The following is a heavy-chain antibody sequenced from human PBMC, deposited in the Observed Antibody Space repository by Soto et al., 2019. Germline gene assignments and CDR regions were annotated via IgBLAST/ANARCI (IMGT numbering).Heavy chain of an antibody. CDR2: IYYSGST. V-gene: IGHV4-31*03. CDR3: AAHQVGEAAAGTLF. CDR1: GGSISSGGYY. J-gene: IGHJ4*02. D-gene: IGHD6-13*01. Sequence: PSETLSLTCTVSGGSISSGGYYWSWIRQHPGKGLEWIGYIYYSGSTYYNPSLKSRVTISVDTSKNQFSLKLSSVTAADTAVYYCAAHQVGEAAAGTLFWGQGTLVTVS.